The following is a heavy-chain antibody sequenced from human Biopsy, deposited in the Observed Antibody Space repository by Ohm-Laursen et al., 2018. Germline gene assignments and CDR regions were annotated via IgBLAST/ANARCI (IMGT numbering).Heavy chain of an antibody. D-gene: IGHD3-22*01. CDR1: GESFNGYY. CDR3: VRGVDYYDPYHYYALDV. CDR2: INHSGRT. V-gene: IGHV4-34*01. J-gene: IGHJ6*02. Sequence: PLSLTCAVYGESFNGYYWSWIRQTPGKGLEWIGEINHSGRTNYNPSLKSRVTISVHTSKNQFSLKLRSVTAADTAVYYCVRGVDYYDPYHYYALDVWGQGTTVTVSS.